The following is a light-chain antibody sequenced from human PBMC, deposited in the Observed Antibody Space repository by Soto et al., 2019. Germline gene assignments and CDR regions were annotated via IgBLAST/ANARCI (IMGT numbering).Light chain of an antibody. CDR1: QSVSSN. V-gene: IGKV3-15*01. CDR2: GAS. J-gene: IGKJ1*01. CDR3: QHYNNWPPWT. Sequence: EIVMTQSPATLSVSPGERATLSCRASQSVSSNLAWYQQKPGQAPRLLIYGASTRAPGIPARFSGSGSGTEFTLTISGLQSEDFVVYYCQHYNNWPPWTFGQGTKVESK.